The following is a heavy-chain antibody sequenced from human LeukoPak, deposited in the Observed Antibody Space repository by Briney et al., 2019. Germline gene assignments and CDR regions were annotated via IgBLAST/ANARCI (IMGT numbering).Heavy chain of an antibody. CDR2: MNPNSGNT. J-gene: IGHJ5*02. CDR3: ARSDFWSGYFWFDP. CDR1: GYTFTSYD. V-gene: IGHV1-8*01. D-gene: IGHD3-3*01. Sequence: ASVKVSCKASGYTFTSYDINWVRQATGQGLEWMGWMNPNSGNTGYAQKFQGRVTMTRNTSISTAYMEPSSLRSEDTAVYYCARSDFWSGYFWFDPWGQGTLVTVSS.